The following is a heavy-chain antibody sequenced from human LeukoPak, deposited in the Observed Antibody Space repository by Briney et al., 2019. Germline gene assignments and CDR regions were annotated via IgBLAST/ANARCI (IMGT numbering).Heavy chain of an antibody. J-gene: IGHJ4*02. D-gene: IGHD3-10*01. CDR2: ISYDGSNK. CDR3: ARAGLLWFGELSRIDY. Sequence: PGGSLRLSCAASGFTFGSYEMNWVRQAPGKGLEWVAVISYDGSNKYYADSVKGRFAISRDNSKNTLYLQMNSLRAEDTAVYYCARAGLLWFGELSRIDYWGQGTLVTVSS. V-gene: IGHV3-30*09. CDR1: GFTFGSYE.